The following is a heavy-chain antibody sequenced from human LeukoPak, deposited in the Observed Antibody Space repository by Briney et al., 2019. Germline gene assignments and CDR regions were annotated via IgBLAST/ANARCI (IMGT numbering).Heavy chain of an antibody. CDR3: ARESITGPYYFDY. V-gene: IGHV3-30*02. D-gene: IGHD1-20*01. J-gene: IGHJ4*02. CDR2: IRYDGSNK. Sequence: QTGGSLRLSCAASGFTFSSYGMHWVRQAPGKGLEWVAFIRYDGSNKYYADSVKGRFTISRDNSKNTLYLQMNSLRAEDTAVYYCARESITGPYYFDYWGQGTLVTVSS. CDR1: GFTFSSYG.